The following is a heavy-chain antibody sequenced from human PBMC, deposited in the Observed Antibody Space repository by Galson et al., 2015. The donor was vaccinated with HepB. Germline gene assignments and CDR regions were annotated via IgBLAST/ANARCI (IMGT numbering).Heavy chain of an antibody. CDR1: GFTFGSSV. J-gene: IGHJ6*04. Sequence: SLRLSCAASGFTFGSSVMAWVRQAPGKGLEWVSGISASGGSTYHVDSVKGRFTISRDNSENTLFLQMDSLRAEDTAVYFCAKEQQWLGGGMDVWGKGTTVTVSS. V-gene: IGHV3-23*01. D-gene: IGHD6-19*01. CDR3: AKEQQWLGGGMDV. CDR2: ISASGGST.